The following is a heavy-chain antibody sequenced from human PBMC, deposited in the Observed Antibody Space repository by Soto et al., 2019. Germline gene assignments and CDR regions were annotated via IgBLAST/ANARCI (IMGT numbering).Heavy chain of an antibody. J-gene: IGHJ4*02. CDR3: ERSSYGAYPDY. D-gene: IGHD4-17*01. CDR1: GFTFSSYG. V-gene: IGHV3-33*01. Sequence: PGGSLRLSCAASGFTFSSYGMHWVRQAPGKGLEWVAVIWYDGSNKYYADSVKGRFTISRGNSKNTLYLQMNSLRAEDTAVYYCERSSYGAYPDYWGQGNLVTVSS. CDR2: IWYDGSNK.